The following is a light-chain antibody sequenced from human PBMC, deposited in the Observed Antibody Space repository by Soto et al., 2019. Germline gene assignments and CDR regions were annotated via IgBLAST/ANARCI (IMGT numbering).Light chain of an antibody. CDR2: GAS. V-gene: IGKV3-20*01. CDR1: QTIKSNY. CDR3: QQYGSSPWT. J-gene: IGKJ1*01. Sequence: EVVLTQSPGTLSFSPGERATLSCRASQTIKSNYLAWYQQTPGQAPRLLIYGASSRATGIPDRFSGSGSVTDFILTISSLEPEDFAVYYCQQYGSSPWTFGQGTKVDI.